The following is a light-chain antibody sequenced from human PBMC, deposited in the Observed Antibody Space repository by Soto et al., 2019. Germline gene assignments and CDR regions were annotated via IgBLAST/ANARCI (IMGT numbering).Light chain of an antibody. CDR2: DAS. CDR1: QSISSW. Sequence: DIQMTQPPSTLSASVGDRVTITCRASQSISSWLAWYQQKPGKAPKLLIYDASSLESGVPSRFSGSGSGTEFTLTISSLQPDDFATYYCQQYNSPATFGQGTKVEIK. CDR3: QQYNSPAT. V-gene: IGKV1-5*01. J-gene: IGKJ1*01.